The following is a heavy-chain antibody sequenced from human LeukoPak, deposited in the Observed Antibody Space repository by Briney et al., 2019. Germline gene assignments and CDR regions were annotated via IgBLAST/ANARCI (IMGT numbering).Heavy chain of an antibody. Sequence: PSETLSLTCTVSGGSISSSSYYWGWIRQPPGKGLEWIGSIYYSGSTYYNPSLKSRVTISVDTSKNQFSLKLSSVTAADTAVYYCARRVVALTSSRRLYYFDYWGQGTLVTVSS. V-gene: IGHV4-39*01. CDR2: IYYSGST. D-gene: IGHD2-15*01. J-gene: IGHJ4*02. CDR3: ARRVVALTSSRRLYYFDY. CDR1: GGSISSSSYY.